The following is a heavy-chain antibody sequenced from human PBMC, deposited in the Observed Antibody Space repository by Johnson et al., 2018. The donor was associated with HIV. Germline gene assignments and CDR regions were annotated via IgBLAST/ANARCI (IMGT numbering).Heavy chain of an antibody. Sequence: QMLLVESGGGVVQPGRSLRLSCAVSGFIFSSYAMHWVRQAPGEGLEWVAVISYDGSNKYYADSVKGRFTISRDNSKNTLYLQMNSLGAEDTAVFYCAKVTASVTTARYGAFDIWGQGTMVTVSS. CDR1: GFIFSSYA. CDR3: AKVTASVTTARYGAFDI. CDR2: ISYDGSNK. V-gene: IGHV3-30-3*01. D-gene: IGHD4-17*01. J-gene: IGHJ3*02.